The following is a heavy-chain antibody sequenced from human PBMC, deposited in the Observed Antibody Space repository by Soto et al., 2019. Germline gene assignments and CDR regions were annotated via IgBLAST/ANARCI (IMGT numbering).Heavy chain of an antibody. Sequence: QVQLVQSGAEVKKPGASVKVSCKASGYTFTSYAMHWVRQAPGQRLEWMGWINAGNGNTKYSQKFQGRVTITRDTSASTAYMELSSLRSEDTAVYYCARDFVTGTTSDYYYCGMDVWGQGTTVTVSS. V-gene: IGHV1-3*01. D-gene: IGHD1-1*01. J-gene: IGHJ6*02. CDR2: INAGNGNT. CDR3: ARDFVTGTTSDYYYCGMDV. CDR1: GYTFTSYA.